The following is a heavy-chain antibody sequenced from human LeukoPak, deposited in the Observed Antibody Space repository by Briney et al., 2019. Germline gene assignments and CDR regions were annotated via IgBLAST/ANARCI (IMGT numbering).Heavy chain of an antibody. Sequence: GESLKISCKGSGYSLTSYWIGWVRQMPGKGLEWMGIIYPGDSDTRYSPSFQGQVTISADKSISTAYLQWSSLKASDTAMYYCARQIVVVAAATPVNWFDPWGQGTLVTVSS. J-gene: IGHJ5*02. D-gene: IGHD2-15*01. CDR2: IYPGDSDT. V-gene: IGHV5-51*01. CDR1: GYSLTSYW. CDR3: ARQIVVVAAATPVNWFDP.